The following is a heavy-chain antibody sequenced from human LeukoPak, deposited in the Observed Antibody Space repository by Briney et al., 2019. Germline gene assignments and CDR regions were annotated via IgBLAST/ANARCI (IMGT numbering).Heavy chain of an antibody. CDR2: IIPIFGTA. CDR1: GGTFSSYA. V-gene: IGHV1-69*13. J-gene: IGHJ2*01. CDR3: ARGRDPGSTSCYLRCEYFDL. D-gene: IGHD2-2*01. Sequence: SVKVSCKASGGTFSSYAISWVRQAPGQGLEWMGGIIPIFGTANYAQKFQGRVTITADESTSTAYMELSSLRSEDTAVYYCARGRDPGSTSCYLRCEYFDLWGRGTLVTVSS.